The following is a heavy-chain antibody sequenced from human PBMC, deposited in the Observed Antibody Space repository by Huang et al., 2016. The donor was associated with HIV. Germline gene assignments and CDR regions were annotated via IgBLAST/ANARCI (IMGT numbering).Heavy chain of an antibody. J-gene: IGHJ3*02. V-gene: IGHV1-8*01. CDR2: MNPTSGNK. CDR1: GYTFTSYD. D-gene: IGHD3-16*02. CDR3: ARGGVADYVWGTYRPNAFDI. Sequence: QVQLVQSGAEVKKPGASVKVSCKASGYTFTSYDINWVRQATGQGLEWMGWMNPTSGNKAYAQKGQGRVTITRNTSISTAYIELSSLRAGDTAVYYCARGGVADYVWGTYRPNAFDIWGQGTMVTVSS.